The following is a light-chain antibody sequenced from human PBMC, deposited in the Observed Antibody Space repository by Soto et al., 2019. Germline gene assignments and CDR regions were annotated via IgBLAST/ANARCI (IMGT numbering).Light chain of an antibody. J-gene: IGKJ1*01. CDR1: QSISSW. V-gene: IGKV1-5*01. Sequence: DIQMTQSPSTLSASVGDRVTITCRASQSISSWLAWYQQKPGKAPKLLIYDASSLESGVPSRFSGSGSGKEFTLTISSLQPDDFATYYCQQYNSYSRKSGKGTKVEI. CDR3: QQYNSYSRK. CDR2: DAS.